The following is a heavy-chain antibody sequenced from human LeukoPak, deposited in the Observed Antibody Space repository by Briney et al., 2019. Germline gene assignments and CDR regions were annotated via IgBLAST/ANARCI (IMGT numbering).Heavy chain of an antibody. J-gene: IGHJ4*02. D-gene: IGHD2-2*01. CDR3: ASAHLEYCSSTSCYEGPCYFDY. V-gene: IGHV4-39*01. CDR2: IYYSGST. CDR1: GGSISSSSYY. Sequence: PSETLSLTCTVSGGSISSSSYYWGWIRQPPGKGLEWIGSIYYSGSTYYNPSLKSRVTISVDTSKNQFSLKLSSVTAADTAVYYCASAHLEYCSSTSCYEGPCYFDYWGQGTLVTVSS.